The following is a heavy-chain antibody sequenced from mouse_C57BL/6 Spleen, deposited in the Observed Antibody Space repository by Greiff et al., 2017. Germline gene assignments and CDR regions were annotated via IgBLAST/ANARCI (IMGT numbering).Heavy chain of an antibody. CDR1: GFTFSDYG. Sequence: EVHPVESGGGSVKPGGSLKLSCAASGFTFSDYGMHWVRQAPEKGLEWVAYISSGSSTIYYADTVKGRFTISRDNAKNTLFLLMTSLRAEDTAMYYCARAGDYYAMDYWGQGTSVTVSS. J-gene: IGHJ4*01. CDR3: ARAGDYYAMDY. D-gene: IGHD4-1*01. V-gene: IGHV5-17*01. CDR2: ISSGSSTI.